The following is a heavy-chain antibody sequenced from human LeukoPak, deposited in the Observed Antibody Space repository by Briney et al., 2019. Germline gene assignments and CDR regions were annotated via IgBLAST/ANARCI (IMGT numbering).Heavy chain of an antibody. CDR2: IYYSGST. CDR3: ARVTGYMTEDFFDY. J-gene: IGHJ4*02. Sequence: PSETVSLTCTVSGGSISSYYWSWIRQPPGKGLEWIGYIYYSGSTDYNPSLKSRVTISVDTSRNQFSLRLSSVTAADTAVYYCARVTGYMTEDFFDYWGQGTLVTVSS. V-gene: IGHV4-59*01. CDR1: GGSISSYY. D-gene: IGHD6-13*01.